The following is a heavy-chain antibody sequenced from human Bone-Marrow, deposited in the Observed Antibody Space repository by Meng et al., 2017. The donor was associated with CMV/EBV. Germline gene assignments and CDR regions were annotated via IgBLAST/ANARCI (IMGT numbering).Heavy chain of an antibody. CDR3: ARLGYSGGYYYYGMDV. D-gene: IGHD2-15*01. V-gene: IGHV4-59*01. CDR1: GDFISTYW. CDR2: IHHSGTT. Sequence: SETLSLTCTVAGDFISTYWWSWIRQSPGKGLEWIGYIHHSGTTNHNPSLRSRVIMSVDTSNNQFSLKLTSVTAADTAVYYCARLGYSGGYYYYGMDVWGQGTTVTVSS. J-gene: IGHJ6*02.